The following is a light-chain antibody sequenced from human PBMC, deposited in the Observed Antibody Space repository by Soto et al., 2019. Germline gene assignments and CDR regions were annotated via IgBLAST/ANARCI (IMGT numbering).Light chain of an antibody. CDR2: QAS. V-gene: IGKV1-5*03. J-gene: IGKJ1*01. Sequence: DIPMTQSPSTLAACVGDRGSFTWLASHSMGRSLAWYHHQPGKPPKLLIYQASSLEGGVPSRFRGSGSEREFTRTISSLQPEDFATYYCQQYLSYPRAYGPGTKVDI. CDR1: HSMGRS. CDR3: QQYLSYPRA.